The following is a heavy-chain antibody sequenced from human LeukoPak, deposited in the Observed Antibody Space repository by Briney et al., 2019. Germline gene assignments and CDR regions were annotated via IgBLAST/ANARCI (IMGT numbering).Heavy chain of an antibody. CDR2: IYYSGST. Sequence: SETLSLICTVSGGSISRYYWSWIRQPPGKGGEWIGYIYYSGSTNYNPSLKSRVTISVDTSKNQFSLKLSSVTAADTAVYYCARGTHLGSDTRWGQGTLVTVSS. CDR3: ARGTHLGSDTR. J-gene: IGHJ4*02. CDR1: GGSISRYY. V-gene: IGHV4-59*01. D-gene: IGHD1-26*01.